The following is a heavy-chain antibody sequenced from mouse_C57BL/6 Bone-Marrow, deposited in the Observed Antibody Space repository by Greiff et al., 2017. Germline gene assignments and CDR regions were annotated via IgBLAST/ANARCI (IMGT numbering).Heavy chain of an antibody. CDR3: ARYLITAVVPYLDY. CDR1: GYAFSSSW. V-gene: IGHV1-82*01. CDR2: IYPGDGDT. J-gene: IGHJ2*01. Sequence: QVQLKESGPELVKPGASVKISCKASGYAFSSSWMNWVKQRPGKGLEWIGRIYPGDGDTNYNGQFKGKATLTADKSSSTAYMQLSSLTSEDSAVYFCARYLITAVVPYLDYWGQGTTLTVSS. D-gene: IGHD1-1*01.